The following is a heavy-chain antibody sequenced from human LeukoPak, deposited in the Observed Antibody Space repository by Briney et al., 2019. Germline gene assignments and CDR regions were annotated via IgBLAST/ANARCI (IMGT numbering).Heavy chain of an antibody. Sequence: SETLSLTCTVSGGSISTYFWSWIRQPAGKGLEWIGRIYDSGANYNPSLKSRVTMSADTSKNQFSLKLSSVTAADTAVYFCAREVIIRGVTHFDYWGQGALVTVSS. D-gene: IGHD3-10*01. V-gene: IGHV4-4*07. CDR1: GGSISTYF. CDR2: IYDSGA. J-gene: IGHJ4*02. CDR3: AREVIIRGVTHFDY.